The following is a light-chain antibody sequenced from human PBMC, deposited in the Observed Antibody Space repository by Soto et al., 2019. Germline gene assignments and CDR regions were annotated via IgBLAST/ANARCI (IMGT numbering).Light chain of an antibody. CDR2: KAS. J-gene: IGKJ2*01. V-gene: IGKV1-5*03. CDR1: QSISSW. CDR3: QQYNTGPT. Sequence: DIQMTQSPSTLSASVGDRVTITCRASQSISSWLAWYQQKPGKAPKLLIYKASSLESGVPSRFSGSGSGTEFTLTIRSLQPDDFATYYCQQYNTGPTFGQGTKLEIK.